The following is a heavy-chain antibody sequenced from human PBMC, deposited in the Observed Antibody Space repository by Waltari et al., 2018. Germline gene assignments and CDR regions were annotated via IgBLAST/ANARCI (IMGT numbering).Heavy chain of an antibody. CDR1: GTSISSNKHY. J-gene: IGHJ4*02. D-gene: IGHD4-17*01. V-gene: IGHV4-30-4*08. CDR2: IYYDGGT. CDR3: ARWDQDYFSFFFDY. Sequence: QVHLQEMGPGLVKPSQTLSLPCPGSGTSISSNKHYWNWIRQPPGKGLEWIGSIYYDGGTKYTPSLESRVTISIDTSKNQFSLKLSSVTAADTAVYFCARWDQDYFSFFFDYWGRGTLVTVSS.